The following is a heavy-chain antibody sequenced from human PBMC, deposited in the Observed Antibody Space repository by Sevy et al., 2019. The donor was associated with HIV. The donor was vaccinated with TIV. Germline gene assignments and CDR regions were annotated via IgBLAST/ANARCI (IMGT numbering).Heavy chain of an antibody. D-gene: IGHD2-8*01. V-gene: IGHV3-23*01. CDR1: GFAFYDYS. J-gene: IGHJ4*02. Sequence: GGSLRLSCAASGFAFYDYSMSWIRRAPVKGLEWVATFSFGCGKINYADSVKGRFTISRDNSKNSFYLQMDNLRVEDTALYYCAREGCTRPHDYWGQGTRVTVSS. CDR3: AREGCTRPHDY. CDR2: FSFGCGKI.